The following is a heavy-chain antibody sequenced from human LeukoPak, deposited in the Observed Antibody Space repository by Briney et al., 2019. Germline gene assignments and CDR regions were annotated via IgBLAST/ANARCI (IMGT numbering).Heavy chain of an antibody. J-gene: IGHJ3*02. D-gene: IGHD4-23*01. CDR1: VVIFTDRY. CDR3: VRGPRAPIKAATPGAFNI. CDR2: SRSMAHSFTT. V-gene: IGHV3-72*01. Sequence: GASLRLSWATAVVIFTDRYMDWVRRAPGKGLEWVVRSRSMAHSFTTVYAMSVEGRFTISRENSKDSLYLQMNNLKVDDTAVYYCVRGPRAPIKAATPGAFNIWGQGTSVTVSS.